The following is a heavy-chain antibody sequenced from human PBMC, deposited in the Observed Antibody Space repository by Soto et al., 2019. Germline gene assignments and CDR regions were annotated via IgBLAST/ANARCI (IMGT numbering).Heavy chain of an antibody. D-gene: IGHD6-13*01. V-gene: IGHV4-59*01. Sequence: SETLSLTCTVPGGSMRNYFWTWIRQPPGKGLEWIGYIHYSGTTSFFPSYNPSLRSRVTISEDTSKNQFSLKLLSVTTADTAVYFCAAGEASSRNLAPYYLDFWGQGTLVTVSS. CDR3: AAGEASSRNLAPYYLDF. CDR2: IHYSGTT. J-gene: IGHJ4*02. CDR1: GGSMRNYF.